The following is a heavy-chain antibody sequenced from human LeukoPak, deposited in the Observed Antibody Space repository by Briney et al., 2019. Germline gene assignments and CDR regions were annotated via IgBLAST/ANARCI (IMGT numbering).Heavy chain of an antibody. V-gene: IGHV3-11*01. Sequence: PGGSLRLSCAASGFTFSDYYMSWIRQAPGKGLEWVSYISSSGSTIYYADSVKGRFTISRDNSKNTLYLQMNSLRAEDTAVYYCARATYYYGSGSYSSAGLFDYWGQGTLVTVSS. J-gene: IGHJ4*02. D-gene: IGHD3-10*01. CDR2: ISSSGSTI. CDR3: ARATYYYGSGSYSSAGLFDY. CDR1: GFTFSDYY.